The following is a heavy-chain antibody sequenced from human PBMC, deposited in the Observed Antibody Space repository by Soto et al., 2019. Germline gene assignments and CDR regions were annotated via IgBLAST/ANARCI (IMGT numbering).Heavy chain of an antibody. CDR1: GGSISSDSW. V-gene: IGHV4-4*02. J-gene: IGHJ4*02. CDR3: AKNRGFSQGD. Sequence: QVQLQESGPGLVKPSETLSLTCVVSGGSISSDSWWSWVRQSPEKGLEWIGEIHDGGTTHYNPSLETPLNVSMDKPKNQLPLKLSPVTAADTAVYYCAKNRGFSQGDWGQGTLVTVSS. CDR2: IHDGGTT. D-gene: IGHD5-18*01.